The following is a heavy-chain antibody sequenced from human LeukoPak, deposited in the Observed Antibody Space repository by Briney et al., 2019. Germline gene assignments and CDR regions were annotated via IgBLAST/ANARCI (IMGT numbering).Heavy chain of an antibody. V-gene: IGHV3-23*01. CDR3: AKRPRGLYYFDN. Sequence: GGSLRLSCAASGFTFTNFVMTWVRQAPGKGLEWVSAISVSGGSTNYADSVKGRFTISRDNSGNTLYLQMNSLRAEDTAIYFCAKRPRGLYYFDNWGQGTLVTVSS. CDR1: GFTFTNFV. J-gene: IGHJ4*02. CDR2: ISVSGGST.